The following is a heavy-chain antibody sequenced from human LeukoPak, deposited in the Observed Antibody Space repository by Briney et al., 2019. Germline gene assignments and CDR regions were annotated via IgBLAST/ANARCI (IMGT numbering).Heavy chain of an antibody. J-gene: IGHJ6*02. CDR3: ARAGIGLYCSSTSCYNYYYYGMDV. Sequence: PSQTLSLTCTVSGGSISSGGYYWSWIRQHPGKGLEWIGYIYYSGSTYYNPSLKSRVTISVDTSKNQFSLKLSSVTAADTAVYYCARAGIGLYCSSTSCYNYYYYGMDVWGQGTTVTVSS. CDR2: IYYSGST. CDR1: GGSISSGGYY. D-gene: IGHD2-2*02. V-gene: IGHV4-31*03.